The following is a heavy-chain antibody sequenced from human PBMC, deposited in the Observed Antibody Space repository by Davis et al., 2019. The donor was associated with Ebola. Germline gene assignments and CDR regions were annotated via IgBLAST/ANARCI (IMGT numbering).Heavy chain of an antibody. CDR2: ISAYNGNT. CDR3: AREGYCSGGSCYSVYYYYYYGMDV. Sequence: AASVKVSCKASGYTFTSYGISWVRQAPGQGLEWMGWISAYNGNTNYAQKLQGRVTMTTDTSTSTAYMELRSLRSDDTAVYYCAREGYCSGGSCYSVYYYYYYGMDVWGQGTTVTVSS. CDR1: GYTFTSYG. D-gene: IGHD2-15*01. J-gene: IGHJ6*02. V-gene: IGHV1-18*01.